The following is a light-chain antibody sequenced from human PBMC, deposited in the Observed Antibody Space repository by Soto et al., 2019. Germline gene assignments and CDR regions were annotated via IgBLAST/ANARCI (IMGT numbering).Light chain of an antibody. CDR3: QAWGTSTYV. CDR2: QDT. J-gene: IGLJ1*01. CDR1: KLGDKY. Sequence: SSELTQPPSVSVSPGQTASITCSGDKLGDKYVCWYQQKPGQSPVLVIYQDTKRPSGIPERFSGSNSGNTATLTISGTQAKDEADYYCQAWGTSTYVFGTGTKLTIL. V-gene: IGLV3-1*01.